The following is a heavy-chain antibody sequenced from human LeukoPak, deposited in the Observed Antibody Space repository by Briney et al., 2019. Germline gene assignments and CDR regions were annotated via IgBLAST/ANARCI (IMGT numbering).Heavy chain of an antibody. Sequence: GGSLRLSCAASGFTVSSNYVSWVRQAPGKGLEWVSVIYSGGSTYYADSVKGRFTISRDNSKNTLYLQMNSLRAEDTAVYYCARVGYYGSGSERDYWGQGTLVTVSS. CDR1: GFTVSSNY. J-gene: IGHJ4*02. CDR3: ARVGYYGSGSERDY. D-gene: IGHD3-10*01. V-gene: IGHV3-66*01. CDR2: IYSGGST.